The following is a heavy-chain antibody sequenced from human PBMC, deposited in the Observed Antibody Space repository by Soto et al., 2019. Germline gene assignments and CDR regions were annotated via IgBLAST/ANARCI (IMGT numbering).Heavy chain of an antibody. V-gene: IGHV4-30-4*01. CDR3: ARVGGDDEHYYYGMDV. CDR1: GGSISSGNYY. CDR2: IYYSGST. Sequence: PSETLSLTCSVSGGSISSGNYYWSWIRQPPGKGLEWIGYIYYSGSTYYNPSLKSRVTISVDTSKNQFSLKLSSVTAADTAVYYCARVGGDDEHYYYGMDVWGQGTTVTV. D-gene: IGHD4-17*01. J-gene: IGHJ6*02.